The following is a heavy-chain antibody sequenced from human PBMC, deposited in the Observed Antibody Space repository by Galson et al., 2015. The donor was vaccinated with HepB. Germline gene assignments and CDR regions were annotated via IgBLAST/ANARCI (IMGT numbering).Heavy chain of an antibody. CDR1: GYTFTSYA. V-gene: IGHV7-4-1*01. CDR2: INTNTGNP. J-gene: IGHJ6*02. D-gene: IGHD3-16*02. CDR3: ARRSLAPYYYYYYGMDV. Sequence: SVKVSCKASGYTFTSYAMNWVRQAPGQGLEWMGWINTNTGNPTYAQGFTGRFVFSLDTSVSTAYLQICSLKAEDTAMYYCARRSLAPYYYYYYGMDVWGQGTTVTVSS.